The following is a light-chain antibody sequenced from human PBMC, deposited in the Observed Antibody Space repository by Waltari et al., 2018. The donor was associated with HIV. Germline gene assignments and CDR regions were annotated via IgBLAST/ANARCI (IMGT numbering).Light chain of an antibody. J-gene: IGKJ2*01. CDR1: QSVSSRY. Sequence: IVLTQSPGTMSLSPGERPTLSCRASQSVSSRYLAWYQQKPGQAPRLLIYGASSRATGIPDRFSGSGSGIDFTLTISRLEPEDFAVYYCQQYGSSVTFGQGTKLEIK. V-gene: IGKV3-20*01. CDR2: GAS. CDR3: QQYGSSVT.